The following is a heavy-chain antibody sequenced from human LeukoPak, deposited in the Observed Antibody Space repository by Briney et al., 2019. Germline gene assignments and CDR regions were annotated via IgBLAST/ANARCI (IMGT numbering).Heavy chain of an antibody. CDR1: GYTRTELF. CDR3: ATATETTPYWYFDL. J-gene: IGHJ2*01. V-gene: IGHV1-24*01. D-gene: IGHD1-1*01. Sequence: ASVKVSCKVSGYTRTELFMHWVRQAPGRGREWRGGFDPEDGETIYAQKFQGRVTMTAGTSTDTVYMELISLRSEDTAVYYCATATETTPYWYFDLWGRGTLVTVSS. CDR2: FDPEDGET.